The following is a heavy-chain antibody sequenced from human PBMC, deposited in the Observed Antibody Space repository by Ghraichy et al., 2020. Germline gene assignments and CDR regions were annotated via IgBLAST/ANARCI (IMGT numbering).Heavy chain of an antibody. D-gene: IGHD2-15*01. CDR3: ATGGGTF. CDR2: ISNGDGTI. J-gene: IGHJ4*02. Sequence: GESLNISCAVSGLTFSGYTMKWVRQAPGKGLEWISFISNGDGTIYYADSVKGRFTISRDTAKNSLYLQMNSLRDEDTAVYYCATGGGTFWGQGTLVTVSS. CDR1: GLTFSGYT. V-gene: IGHV3-48*02.